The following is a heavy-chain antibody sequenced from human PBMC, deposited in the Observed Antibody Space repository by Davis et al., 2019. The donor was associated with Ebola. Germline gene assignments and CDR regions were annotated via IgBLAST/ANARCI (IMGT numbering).Heavy chain of an antibody. V-gene: IGHV3-11*06. D-gene: IGHD3-3*01. CDR2: ISSSSSYT. CDR3: ARLDYDFWSGYYKGWFDP. J-gene: IGHJ5*02. Sequence: GESLKISCAASGFTFSDYYMSWIRQAPGKGLEWVSYISSSSSYTNYADSVKGRFTISRDNAKNTLYLQMNSLRAEDTAVYYCARLDYDFWSGYYKGWFDPWGQGTLVTVSS. CDR1: GFTFSDYY.